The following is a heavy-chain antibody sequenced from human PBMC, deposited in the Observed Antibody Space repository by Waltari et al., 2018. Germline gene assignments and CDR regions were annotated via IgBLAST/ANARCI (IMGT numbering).Heavy chain of an antibody. CDR1: GFTFSSNS. D-gene: IGHD1-1*01. J-gene: IGHJ4*02. V-gene: IGHV3-48*01. CDR3: ARDSGFVRFDC. Sequence: QLVESGGGLVQSGGSLRLSCVGSGFTFSSNSMHWVRQAPVKGLEWFSYITGSSSAIYYADSVKGRFTISRDNAKNSLYLQMNSLRAEDTAVYYCARDSGFVRFDCWGQGTLVTVSS. CDR2: ITGSSSAI.